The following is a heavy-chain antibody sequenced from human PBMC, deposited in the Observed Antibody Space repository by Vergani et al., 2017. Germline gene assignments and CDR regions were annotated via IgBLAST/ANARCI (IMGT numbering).Heavy chain of an antibody. Sequence: QVQLVQSGAEVKKPGASVKVSCKASGYTFTSYYMHWVRQAPGQGLEWMGIINPSGGSTSYAQKFQGRVTITADESTSTAYMELSSLRSEDTAVYYCARGGGYSYGLETEINDAFDIWGQGTMVTVSS. CDR2: INPSGGST. CDR1: GYTFTSYY. V-gene: IGHV1-46*01. CDR3: ARGGGYSYGLETEINDAFDI. J-gene: IGHJ3*02. D-gene: IGHD5-18*01.